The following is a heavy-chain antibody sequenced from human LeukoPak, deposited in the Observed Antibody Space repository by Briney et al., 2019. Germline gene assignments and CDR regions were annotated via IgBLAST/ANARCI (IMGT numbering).Heavy chain of an antibody. J-gene: IGHJ4*02. CDR1: GLTFSSYW. Sequence: PGGSLRLSCAASGLTFSSYWMTWVRQAPGKGLEWVANIKQDGIGKYYVDSVEGRFTISRDNAKNSLYLQMNSLRAEDTAVYYCAKDIEASIWGQGTLVAVSS. CDR2: IKQDGIGK. V-gene: IGHV3-7*04. D-gene: IGHD2-15*01. CDR3: AKDIEASI.